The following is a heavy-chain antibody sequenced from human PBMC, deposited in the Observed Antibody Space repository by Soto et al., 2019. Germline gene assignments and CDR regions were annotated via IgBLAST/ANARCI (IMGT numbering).Heavy chain of an antibody. Sequence: ASVKVSCEASGYTFTSYGISWVRQAPGEGLEWMGWISAYNGNTNYAQKLQGRVTMTTDTSTSTAYMELRSLRSDDTAVYYCARAQGGGGTYYDFWSGYRYYYYGMDVWGPGTTVTVYS. CDR3: ARAQGGGGTYYDFWSGYRYYYYGMDV. D-gene: IGHD3-3*01. CDR1: GYTFTSYG. J-gene: IGHJ6*02. V-gene: IGHV1-18*01. CDR2: ISAYNGNT.